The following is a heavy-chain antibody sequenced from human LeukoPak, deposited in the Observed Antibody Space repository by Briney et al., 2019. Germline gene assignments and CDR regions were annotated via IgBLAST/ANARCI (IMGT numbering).Heavy chain of an antibody. Sequence: SAALSVTCALSPYSISSGFYWGWFWRPPGKGRAGHGSIYHSGSTFYNPSLKSQVTISAETSKNQVSLKLSSVTAEDTAVYYCARECYGSGRAPDNWGQGTLVTVSS. CDR1: PYSISSGFY. J-gene: IGHJ4*02. D-gene: IGHD3-10*01. CDR3: ARECYGSGRAPDN. CDR2: IYHSGST. V-gene: IGHV4-38-2*01.